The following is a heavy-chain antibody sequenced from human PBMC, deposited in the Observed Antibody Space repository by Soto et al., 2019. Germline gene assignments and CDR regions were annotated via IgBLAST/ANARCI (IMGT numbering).Heavy chain of an antibody. V-gene: IGHV1-69*01. CDR3: ARFRIRGYYYGMDV. J-gene: IGHJ6*04. CDR2: IIPIFGTT. CDR1: GGTFSSYA. D-gene: IGHD3-3*02. Sequence: QVQLVQSGAEVKKPGASVKVSCKASGGTFSSYAISWVRQAPGQGLEWMGGIIPIFGTTNYTQKFQGRVTITADESRSTADMELSSRSSEETDVYYWARFRIRGYYYGMDVWGKGTTGTVSS.